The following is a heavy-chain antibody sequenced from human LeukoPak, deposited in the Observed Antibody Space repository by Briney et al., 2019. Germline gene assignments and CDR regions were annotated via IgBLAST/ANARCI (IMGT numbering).Heavy chain of an antibody. CDR3: ARQPGLGLYYYYYYMDV. D-gene: IGHD7-27*01. V-gene: IGHV4-39*01. J-gene: IGHJ6*03. CDR2: IYYSGST. CDR1: GGSISSSSYY. Sequence: PSETLSLTCTVSGGSISSSSYYWGWIRQPPGKGLEWIGSIYYSGSTNYNPSLKSRVTISVDTSKNQFSLKLSSVTAADTAVYYCARQPGLGLYYYYYYMDVWGKGTTVTVSS.